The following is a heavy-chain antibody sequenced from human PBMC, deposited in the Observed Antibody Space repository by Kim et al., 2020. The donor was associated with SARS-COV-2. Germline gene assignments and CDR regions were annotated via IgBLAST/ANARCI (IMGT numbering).Heavy chain of an antibody. Sequence: SETLSLPCTVSGGSISSSSYYWGWIRQPPGKGLEWIGSIYYSGSTYYNPSLKSRVTISVDTSKNQFSLKLSSVTAADTAVYYCARRGWLQLSVDYWGQGTLVTVSS. V-gene: IGHV4-39*01. D-gene: IGHD5-12*01. CDR1: GGSISSSSYY. CDR3: ARRGWLQLSVDY. J-gene: IGHJ4*02. CDR2: IYYSGST.